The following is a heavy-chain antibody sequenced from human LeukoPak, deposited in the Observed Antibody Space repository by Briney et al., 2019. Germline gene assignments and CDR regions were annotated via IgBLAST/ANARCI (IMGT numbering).Heavy chain of an antibody. D-gene: IGHD5-24*01. CDR1: GFTFSSYG. CDR3: AREFGHNRWYFDY. J-gene: IGHJ4*02. CDR2: VSADGRTQ. Sequence: GGSLRLSCAASGFTFSSYGMHWVRQAPGKGLEWVAVVSADGRTQLYSDSVKGRLTVSRDNSLNTLHLQMNSLKTEDTAVYYCAREFGHNRWYFDYWGQGALVTVSS. V-gene: IGHV3-30*03.